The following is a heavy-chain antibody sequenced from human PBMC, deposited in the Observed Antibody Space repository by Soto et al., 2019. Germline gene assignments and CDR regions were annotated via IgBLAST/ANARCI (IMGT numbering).Heavy chain of an antibody. CDR2: IIPVSGAA. V-gene: IGHV1-69*13. CDR1: GGTFGSYA. D-gene: IGHD2-2*01. Sequence: ASVKVSCKASGGTFGSYAFSWVRQAPGQGLEWMGGIIPVSGAAHYAQKFQGRVTITADESTSTAYMELSSLSSQDTAVYYCATALGCRSTSCTLDYWGQGTLVTVSS. J-gene: IGHJ4*02. CDR3: ATALGCRSTSCTLDY.